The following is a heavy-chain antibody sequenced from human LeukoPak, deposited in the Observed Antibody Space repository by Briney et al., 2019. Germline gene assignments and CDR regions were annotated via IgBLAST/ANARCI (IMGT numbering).Heavy chain of an antibody. CDR3: ARGEYSSSSGPGDAFDI. J-gene: IGHJ3*02. D-gene: IGHD6-6*01. CDR1: GGSFSSYY. CDR2: IYYSGST. V-gene: IGHV4-59*01. Sequence: PSATLSLTCSVSGGSFSSYYWSWIRQPPGKGLEWIGYIYYSGSTNYNPSLKSRVTISVDTSKNQFSLKLSSVTAADTAVYYCARGEYSSSSGPGDAFDIWGQGTMVTVSS.